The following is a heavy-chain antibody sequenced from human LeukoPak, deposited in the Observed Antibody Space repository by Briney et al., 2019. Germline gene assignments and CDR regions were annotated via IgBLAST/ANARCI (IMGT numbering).Heavy chain of an antibody. CDR2: IIPIFGTA. Sequence: GASVKVSCKASGGTFSSYAISWVRQAPGQGLQWMGGIIPIFGTANYAQKFQGRVTITADESTSTAYMELSSLRSEDTAVYYCARSVAAGTWVDSSGYYLPYYWGQGTLVTVSS. D-gene: IGHD3-22*01. V-gene: IGHV1-69*13. J-gene: IGHJ4*02. CDR3: ARSVAAGTWVDSSGYYLPYY. CDR1: GGTFSSYA.